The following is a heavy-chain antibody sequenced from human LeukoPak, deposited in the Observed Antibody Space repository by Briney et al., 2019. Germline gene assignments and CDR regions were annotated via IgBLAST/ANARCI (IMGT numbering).Heavy chain of an antibody. J-gene: IGHJ6*04. V-gene: IGHV3-48*03. CDR2: ISSSGSTI. CDR3: AELGITMIGGV. D-gene: IGHD3-10*02. CDR1: GFTFSSYE. Sequence: GGSLRLSCAASGFTFSSYEMNWVRQAPGKGLERVSYISSSGSTIFYADPVKCRFTISRDKAENSLYLQMNSLRAEDTAVYYWAELGITMIGGVWGKGTTVTISS.